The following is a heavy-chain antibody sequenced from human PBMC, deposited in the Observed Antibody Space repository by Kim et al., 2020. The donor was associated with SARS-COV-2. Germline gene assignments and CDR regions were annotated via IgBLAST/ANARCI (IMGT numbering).Heavy chain of an antibody. CDR3: AKGSAAGSYYFDY. J-gene: IGHJ4*02. Sequence: YSDSVKGRFTISRDNPKNTLYVQMNSLRAEETAVYYCAKGSAAGSYYFDYWGQGTLVTVSS. D-gene: IGHD6-13*01. V-gene: IGHV3-23*01.